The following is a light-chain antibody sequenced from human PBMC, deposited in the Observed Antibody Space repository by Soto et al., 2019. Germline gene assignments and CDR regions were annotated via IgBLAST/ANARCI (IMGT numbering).Light chain of an antibody. J-gene: IGKJ5*01. Sequence: EVVMTQSPHSLPVTLGQPASISCRPNQSLVHSVGIAYFSWFQQRPGRSPRRLIYKVSNRDSGVPARFSGSGSGTDFALKISRVEAEDVGVYYCMQATHWPITFGQGTRLEIK. CDR1: QSLVHSVGIAY. CDR3: MQATHWPIT. CDR2: KVS. V-gene: IGKV2-30*02.